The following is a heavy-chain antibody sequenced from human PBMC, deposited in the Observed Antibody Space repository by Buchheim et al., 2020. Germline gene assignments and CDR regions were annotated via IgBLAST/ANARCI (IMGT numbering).Heavy chain of an antibody. CDR2: INSDGSSI. V-gene: IGHV3-74*01. CDR3: TRAYPGPGRWENDY. D-gene: IGHD1-26*01. J-gene: IGHJ4*02. CDR1: GFTFSNYW. Sequence: EVQLVESGGGSVQPGGSLRLSCAASGFTFSNYWMYWVRQAPGKGLVWVSRINSDGSSITYADSVKGRFTISRDNAKNALYLQMNSLRAEDTAVYSCTRAYPGPGRWENDYWGQGTL.